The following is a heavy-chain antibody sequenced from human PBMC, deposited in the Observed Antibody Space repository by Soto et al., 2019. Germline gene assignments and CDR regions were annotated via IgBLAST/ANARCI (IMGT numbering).Heavy chain of an antibody. D-gene: IGHD2-2*03. CDR1: GYTFTSYG. Sequence: ASVKVSCKASGYTFTSYGISWVRQAPGQGLEWMGWISAYNGNTNYAQKLQGRVTMTTDTSTSTAYMELRSLRSDDAAVYYCATGYCSSTSCYAHGMDVWGQGTTVTVSS. J-gene: IGHJ6*02. CDR3: ATGYCSSTSCYAHGMDV. V-gene: IGHV1-18*01. CDR2: ISAYNGNT.